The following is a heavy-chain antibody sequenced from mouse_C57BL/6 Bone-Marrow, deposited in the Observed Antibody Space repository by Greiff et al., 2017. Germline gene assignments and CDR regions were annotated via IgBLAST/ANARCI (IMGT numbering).Heavy chain of an antibody. J-gene: IGHJ2*01. V-gene: IGHV6-3*01. CDR1: GFTFSNYW. D-gene: IGHD2-1*01. Sequence: EVQLQESGGGLVQPGGSMKLSCVASGFTFSNYWMNWVRQSPEKRLEWVAQIRLKSDNYATHYAESVKGRFTISRDDSKSSVYLQMNNLRAEDTGIYYCTGYCNYRDYFDYWGQGTTLTVSS. CDR3: TGYCNYRDYFDY. CDR2: IRLKSDNYAT.